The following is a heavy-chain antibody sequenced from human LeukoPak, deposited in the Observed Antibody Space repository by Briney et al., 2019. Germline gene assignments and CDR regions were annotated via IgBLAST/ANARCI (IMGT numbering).Heavy chain of an antibody. CDR3: AKEGATFNYDSSGYFDFDY. Sequence: PGGSLRLSCAASGFTFSSYGMHWVRQAPGKGLEWVAVISYDGSNKYYADSVKGRFTISRDNSKNTLYLQMNSLRAEDTAVYYCAKEGATFNYDSSGYFDFDYWGQGTLVTVSS. D-gene: IGHD3-22*01. J-gene: IGHJ4*02. CDR2: ISYDGSNK. V-gene: IGHV3-30*18. CDR1: GFTFSSYG.